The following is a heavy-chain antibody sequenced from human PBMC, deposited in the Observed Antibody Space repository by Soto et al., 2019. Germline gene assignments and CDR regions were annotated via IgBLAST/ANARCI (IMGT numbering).Heavy chain of an antibody. J-gene: IGHJ5*02. Sequence: EVQLVQSGGGLVQPGGSLTLSCTASGFTFTDYWMHWVRQGPGKGLVFVSRANGEGSGREYADSVKGPFTISRDTARNTLYLQMKKQRADDTAVYYCVRGAIPTSSSAGGVTYFNPWGQGTLVTVSS. CDR1: GFTFTDYW. V-gene: IGHV3-74*01. CDR3: VRGAIPTSSSAGGVTYFNP. CDR2: ANGEGSGR. D-gene: IGHD3-16*01.